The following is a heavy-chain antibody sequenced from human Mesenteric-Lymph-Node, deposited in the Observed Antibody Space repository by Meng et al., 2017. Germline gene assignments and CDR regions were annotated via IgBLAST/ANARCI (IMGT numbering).Heavy chain of an antibody. CDR3: AKAVFPGSSGYYPTYYYFYAMDV. CDR1: GFTFSSYA. CDR2: ISYDGSNT. Sequence: GESLKISCAASGFTFSSYAMHWVRQAPGKGLEWVAVISYDGSNTYYADSVKGRFTISRDNSKNTLYLQMNSLRAEDTAVYYCAKAVFPGSSGYYPTYYYFYAMDVWGRGTTVTVSS. D-gene: IGHD6-19*01. J-gene: IGHJ6*02. V-gene: IGHV3-30*04.